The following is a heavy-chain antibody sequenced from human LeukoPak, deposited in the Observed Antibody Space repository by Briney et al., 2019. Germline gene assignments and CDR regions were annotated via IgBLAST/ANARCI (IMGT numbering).Heavy chain of an antibody. D-gene: IGHD2-15*01. CDR2: IYHSGST. CDR3: ARGVSIVVVVAATPYFDY. CDR1: GGSISSGGYS. V-gene: IGHV4-30-2*01. J-gene: IGHJ4*02. Sequence: SQTLSLTCAVSGGSISSGGYSWSWIRQPPGKGLEWIGYIYHSGSTNYNPSLKSRVTISVDTSKNQFSLKLSSVTAADTAVYYCARGVSIVVVVAATPYFDYWGQGTLVTVSS.